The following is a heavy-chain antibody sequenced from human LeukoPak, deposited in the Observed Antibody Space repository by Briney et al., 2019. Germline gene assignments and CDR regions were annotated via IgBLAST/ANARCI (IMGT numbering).Heavy chain of an antibody. CDR2: INQDGTEK. D-gene: IGHD3-10*01. CDR3: AKVAKYYYGSETYYFFEH. V-gene: IGHV3-7*01. J-gene: IGHJ4*02. Sequence: GGSLRLSCAASQFTFTTYWMSWVRQAPGKGLEWVANINQDGTEKYYVDSVKGRFTISRDNAQNSLYLQMNSLRVEDTAVYYCAKVAKYYYGSETYYFFEHWGQGTPVTASS. CDR1: QFTFTTYW.